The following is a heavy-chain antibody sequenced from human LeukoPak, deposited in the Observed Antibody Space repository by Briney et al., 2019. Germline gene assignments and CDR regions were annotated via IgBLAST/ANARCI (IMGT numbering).Heavy chain of an antibody. CDR2: ISSSSSYI. D-gene: IGHD5-18*01. Sequence: PGGSLRLSCAASGFTFSSYSMNWLRQAPGQGLEWVSSISSSSSYISYADSVKGRFTISRDNAQNSLYLQMQSLKSDDTSLFFCARAPSRGYSYGYVTYSGQGTLVT. J-gene: IGHJ4*02. CDR1: GFTFSSYS. CDR3: ARAPSRGYSYGYVTY. V-gene: IGHV3-21*01.